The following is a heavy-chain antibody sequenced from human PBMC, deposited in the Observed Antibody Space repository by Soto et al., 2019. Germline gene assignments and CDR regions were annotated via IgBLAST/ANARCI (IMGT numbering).Heavy chain of an antibody. CDR2: IYYSGST. CDR1: GGSISSYY. Sequence: SETLSLTCTVSGGSISSYYWSWIRQPTGKGLEWIGYIYYSGSTNYNPSLKSRVTISVDTSKNQFSLKLSSVTAADTAVYYCARLAPGIAAAGTEDWFDPWGQGTLVTVSS. J-gene: IGHJ5*02. CDR3: ARLAPGIAAAGTEDWFDP. V-gene: IGHV4-59*01. D-gene: IGHD6-13*01.